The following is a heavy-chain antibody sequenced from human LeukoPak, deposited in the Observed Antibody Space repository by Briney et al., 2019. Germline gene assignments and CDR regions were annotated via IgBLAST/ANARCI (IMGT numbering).Heavy chain of an antibody. CDR3: ARVYQSAEYYFDY. CDR2: IYYSGNT. Sequence: SETLSLTCTVSGDSISSGTYYWAWIRQPPGKGLEWIGTIYYSGNTFYSPSLKSRVTISVDTSKNQFSLKLTSVTAADTAVYYCARVYQSAEYYFDYWGQGNLVSVSS. CDR1: GDSISSGTYY. V-gene: IGHV4-39*07. J-gene: IGHJ4*02. D-gene: IGHD2-2*01.